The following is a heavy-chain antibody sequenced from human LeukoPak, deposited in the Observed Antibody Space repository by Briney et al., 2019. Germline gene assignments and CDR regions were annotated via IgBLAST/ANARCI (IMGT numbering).Heavy chain of an antibody. CDR3: ARAMVREVRPSTFDY. Sequence: GGYLILPSGAAGCAFSSDAMSWCLQAPGKGLLGGSACSGSRGSTLYADSVKCRFNITRHNSKHTLYVQMNSLRGEDTAVYHCARAMVREVRPSTFDYWGQGTLVSVSS. CDR2: CSGSRGST. D-gene: IGHD3-10*01. CDR1: GCAFSSDA. V-gene: IGHV3-23*01. J-gene: IGHJ4*02.